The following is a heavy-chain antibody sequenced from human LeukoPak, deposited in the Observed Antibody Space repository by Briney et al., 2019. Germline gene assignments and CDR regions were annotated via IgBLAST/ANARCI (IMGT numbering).Heavy chain of an antibody. CDR3: ARDLGYCSGGSCYRAYYYYYYMDV. Sequence: ASVKVSCKASGYTFTGYYMHWVRQAPGPGLEWMGWINPNSGGTNYAQKFQGRVTMTRDTSISTAYMELSRLRSDDTAVYYCARDLGYCSGGSCYRAYYYYYYMDVWGKGTTVTVSS. CDR2: INPNSGGT. CDR1: GYTFTGYY. D-gene: IGHD2-15*01. J-gene: IGHJ6*03. V-gene: IGHV1-2*02.